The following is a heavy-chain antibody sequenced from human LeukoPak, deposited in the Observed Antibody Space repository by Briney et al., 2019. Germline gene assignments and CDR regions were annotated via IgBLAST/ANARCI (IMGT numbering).Heavy chain of an antibody. D-gene: IGHD5-24*01. CDR1: GFTFNTYE. Sequence: PGGSLRLSCAASGFTFNTYEMNWVRQAPGKGLEWVSYISSCGSSIYYADSVKGRFTISRDNAKNSLYLQMNSLRAEDTAVYYCARRQFYYYGMDVWGQGTTVTVSS. V-gene: IGHV3-48*03. CDR2: ISSCGSSI. CDR3: ARRQFYYYGMDV. J-gene: IGHJ6*02.